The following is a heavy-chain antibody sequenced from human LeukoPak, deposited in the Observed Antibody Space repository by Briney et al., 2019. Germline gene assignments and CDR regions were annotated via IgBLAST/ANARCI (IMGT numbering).Heavy chain of an antibody. J-gene: IGHJ4*02. V-gene: IGHV3-30-3*01. CDR1: GFTFTYYT. CDR3: AREDTYYYGSGSYRTLYYFDY. Sequence: GRSLRLSCAASGFTFTYYTMHWVRQAPGKGLEWAAAISHDGNNKYYADSVKGRFTLSRDNSKNTLYLQMNSLRTEDTAVYHCAREDTYYYGSGSYRTLYYFDYWGQGTLVTVSS. CDR2: ISHDGNNK. D-gene: IGHD3-10*01.